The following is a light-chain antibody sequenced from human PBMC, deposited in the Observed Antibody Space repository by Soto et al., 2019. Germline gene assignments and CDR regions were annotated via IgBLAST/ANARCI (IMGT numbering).Light chain of an antibody. CDR3: KSYAGSNTYV. CDR2: EVV. Sequence: QSALTQPPSASGSPGQSVTISCTGTKNDIGVYDFVSWYQHHPGKAPRLIIYEVVQRPSGVPDRFSGSKSGNTAYLTVSGLQAADEADYFCKSYAGSNTYVFGSGTQVTVL. CDR1: KNDIGVYDF. J-gene: IGLJ1*01. V-gene: IGLV2-8*01.